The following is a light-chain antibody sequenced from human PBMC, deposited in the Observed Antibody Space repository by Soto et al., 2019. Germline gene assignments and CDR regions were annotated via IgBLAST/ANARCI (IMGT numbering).Light chain of an antibody. CDR3: LQHNTYPHT. V-gene: IGKV1-17*03. J-gene: IGKJ2*01. CDR2: AAS. CDR1: RDITNY. Sequence: DTQMTQSPSAMSASVGDRVTITCRASRDITNYVAWFQQKPGQVPKRLIYAASSLQRGVPSRFSGSGSGTEFTLTISSPQPEDFATYYCLQHNTYPHTFGQGTKLEIK.